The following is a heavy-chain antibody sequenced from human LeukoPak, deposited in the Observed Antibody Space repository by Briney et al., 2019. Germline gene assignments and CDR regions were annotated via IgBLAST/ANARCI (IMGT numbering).Heavy chain of an antibody. CDR1: GGTSSSYT. D-gene: IGHD2-2*01. V-gene: IGHV1-69*02. J-gene: IGHJ5*02. Sequence: SVKVSCKASGGTSSSYTISWVRQAPGQGLEWMGRIIPILGIANYAQKFQGRVTITADKSTSTAYMELSSLRSEDTAVYYCASSTSHRWFDPWGQGTLVTVSS. CDR3: ASSTSHRWFDP. CDR2: IIPILGIA.